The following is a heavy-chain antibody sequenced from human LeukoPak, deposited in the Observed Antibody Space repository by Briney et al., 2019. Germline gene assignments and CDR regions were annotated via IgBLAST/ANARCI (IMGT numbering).Heavy chain of an antibody. CDR2: ISGSGGST. CDR1: GFTFSSYA. Sequence: PGGSLRLSCAASGFTFSSYATSWVRQAPGKGLEWVSAISGSGGSTYYADSVKGRFTISRDNSKNTLYLQMNSLRAEDTAVYYCAKGLRYFDWPSDYWGQGTLVTVSS. D-gene: IGHD3-9*01. J-gene: IGHJ4*02. V-gene: IGHV3-23*01. CDR3: AKGLRYFDWPSDY.